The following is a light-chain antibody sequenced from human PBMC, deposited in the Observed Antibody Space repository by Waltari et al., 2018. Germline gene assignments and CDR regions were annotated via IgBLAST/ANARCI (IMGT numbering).Light chain of an antibody. J-gene: IGLJ7*01. CDR1: SSNVGKNY. CDR2: EAG. V-gene: IGLV1-51*02. CDR3: GTWDSSLSGAV. Sequence: QSVLTQPPSVSAAPGQRVTISCSGGSSNVGKNYVSWYRQLPGTAPQLLIFEAGEPPSGFPCRFSCSKSGTSAALDITGLQSGDEADYYCGTWDSSLSGAVFGGGTHLTVL.